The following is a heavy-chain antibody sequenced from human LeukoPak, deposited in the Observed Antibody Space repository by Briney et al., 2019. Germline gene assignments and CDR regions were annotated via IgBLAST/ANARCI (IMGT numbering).Heavy chain of an antibody. J-gene: IGHJ4*02. Sequence: SETLSLTCAVYGGSFSGYCWSWIRQPPGKGLEWIGEINHSGSTNYNPSLKSRVTISVDTSKNQFSLKLSSVTAADTAVYYCARGSSIAVAGTGLPYWGQGTLVTVSS. CDR3: ARGSSIAVAGTGLPY. V-gene: IGHV4-34*01. CDR2: INHSGST. D-gene: IGHD6-19*01. CDR1: GGSFSGYC.